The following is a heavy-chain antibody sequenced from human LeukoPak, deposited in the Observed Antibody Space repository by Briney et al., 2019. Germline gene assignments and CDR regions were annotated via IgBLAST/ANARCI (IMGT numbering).Heavy chain of an antibody. CDR3: ARAYDSSGYYALY. D-gene: IGHD3-22*01. V-gene: IGHV3-21*01. J-gene: IGHJ4*02. CDR1: GFTVSSNY. Sequence: GGSLRLSCAASGFTVSSNYMSWVRQAPGKGLEWVPSISSSSSYIYYADSVKGRFTISRDNAKNSLYLQMNSLRAEDTAVYYCARAYDSSGYYALYWGQGTLVTVSS. CDR2: ISSSSSYI.